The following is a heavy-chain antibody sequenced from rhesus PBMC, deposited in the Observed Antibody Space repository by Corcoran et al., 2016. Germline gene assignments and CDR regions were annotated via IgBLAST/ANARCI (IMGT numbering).Heavy chain of an antibody. CDR3: ARDRDSYYGRNFDY. J-gene: IGHJ4*01. Sequence: QVQLQESGPGVVKPSETLSLTCAVSGGTISSGYYYWSWIRQPPGKGLEWIGGIYRNSESTNDNPSLKSRVTISKDTSKNQFSLKLSSVTATDTAVYYCARDRDSYYGRNFDYWGQGVLVTVSS. D-gene: IGHD4-4*01. V-gene: IGHV4S12*01. CDR1: GGTISSGYYY. CDR2: IYRNSEST.